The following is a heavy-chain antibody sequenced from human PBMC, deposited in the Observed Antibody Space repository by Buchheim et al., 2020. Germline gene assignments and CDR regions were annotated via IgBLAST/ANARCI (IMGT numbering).Heavy chain of an antibody. CDR3: ARMTLHHDPYYYYYMDV. CDR1: GGSISSGGYY. CDR2: IYYSGRT. J-gene: IGHJ6*03. D-gene: IGHD2-15*01. Sequence: QVQLQESGPGLVKPSQTLSLTCTVSGGSISSGGYYWSWLRQHPGKGLEWIGYIYYSGRTYYNPSLKSRVTISVDTSKNQFSLKLSSVTAADTAVYYCARMTLHHDPYYYYYMDVWGKGTT. V-gene: IGHV4-31*03.